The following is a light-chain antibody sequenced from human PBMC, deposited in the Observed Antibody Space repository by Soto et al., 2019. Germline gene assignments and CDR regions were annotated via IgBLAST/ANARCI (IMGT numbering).Light chain of an antibody. V-gene: IGLV2-23*02. J-gene: IGLJ2*01. Sequence: QSVLTQPASVSGSPGQSITISCTGTSSDVGSYNLVSWYQQEPGKAPKLMIYDVNKRPSGISNRFSGSKSGNAASLTISGLQAEDEADYYCCSYAGSGTLLFGGGTQLTVL. CDR3: CSYAGSGTLL. CDR2: DVN. CDR1: SSDVGSYNL.